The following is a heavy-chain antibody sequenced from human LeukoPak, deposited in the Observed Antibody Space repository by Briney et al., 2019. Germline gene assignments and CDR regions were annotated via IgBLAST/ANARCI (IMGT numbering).Heavy chain of an antibody. CDR2: ISGSGGNT. D-gene: IGHD3-3*01. Sequence: GGSLRLSRAASGFTFSNYAMSWVRQAPGKGLEWVSAISGSGGNTYYADSVKGRFTISRDNSKNTLYLQMNSLRAEDTAVYYCAKDLPAVPYYDFWSGYLGHAFDIWGQGTMVTFSS. CDR1: GFTFSNYA. V-gene: IGHV3-23*01. J-gene: IGHJ3*02. CDR3: AKDLPAVPYYDFWSGYLGHAFDI.